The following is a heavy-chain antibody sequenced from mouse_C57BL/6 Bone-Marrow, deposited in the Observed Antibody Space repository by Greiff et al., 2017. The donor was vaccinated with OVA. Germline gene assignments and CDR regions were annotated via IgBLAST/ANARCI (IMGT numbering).Heavy chain of an antibody. V-gene: IGHV5-9*01. CDR2: ISGGGGNT. D-gene: IGHD4-1*01. CDR3: ARQLGEAY. CDR1: GFTFSSYT. Sequence: EVQGVESGGGLVKPGGSLKLSCAASGFTFSSYTMSWVRQTPEKRLEWVATISGGGGNTYYPDSVKGRFTISSDNAKNTLYLQMSSLRSEDTALYYCARQLGEAYWGQGTLVTVSA. J-gene: IGHJ3*01.